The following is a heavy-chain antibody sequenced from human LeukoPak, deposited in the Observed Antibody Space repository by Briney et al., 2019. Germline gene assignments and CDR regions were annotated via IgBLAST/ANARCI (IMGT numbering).Heavy chain of an antibody. Sequence: SETLSLTCTVSGGSISSYYWSWIRQPPGKGLEWIGYIYYTGSINYNPSLKSRVTISVDTSKSQFSLKLNSVTAADTVVYYCARGPYDSSGYCFDYWGQGILVTVSS. D-gene: IGHD3-22*01. V-gene: IGHV4-59*08. CDR3: ARGPYDSSGYCFDY. J-gene: IGHJ4*02. CDR1: GGSISSYY. CDR2: IYYTGSI.